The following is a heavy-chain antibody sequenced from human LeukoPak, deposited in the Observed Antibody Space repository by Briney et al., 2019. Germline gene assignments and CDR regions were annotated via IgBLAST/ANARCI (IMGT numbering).Heavy chain of an antibody. V-gene: IGHV1-18*04. CDR2: ISAYNGNT. D-gene: IGHD4-23*01. CDR1: GYTLTAYY. J-gene: IGHJ4*02. Sequence: ASVKVSCKASGYTLTAYYIQWVRQAPGQGLEWMGWISAYNGNTNYAQKLQGRVTMTTDTSTSTAYMELRSLRSDDTAVYYCARDLGGRTYDYWGQGTLVTVSS. CDR3: ARDLGGRTYDY.